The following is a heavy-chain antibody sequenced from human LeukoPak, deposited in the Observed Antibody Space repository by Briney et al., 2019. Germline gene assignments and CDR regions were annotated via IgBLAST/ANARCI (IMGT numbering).Heavy chain of an antibody. V-gene: IGHV3-23*01. CDR1: GFAFSSYA. CDR2: LSDNT. D-gene: IGHD3-10*01. J-gene: IGHJ5*02. Sequence: GGSLRLSCAASGFAFSSYALSWVRQAPGKGLEWLSTLSDNTYYADSVKCRFTISRDNSKDTLYLQMNILEAEDTALYFCAKSRGPGSHWFDPWGQGTLVTVSS. CDR3: AKSRGPGSHWFDP.